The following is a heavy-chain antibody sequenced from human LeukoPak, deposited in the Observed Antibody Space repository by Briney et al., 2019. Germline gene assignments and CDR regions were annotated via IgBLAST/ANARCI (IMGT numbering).Heavy chain of an antibody. J-gene: IGHJ4*02. CDR3: ARDQRAAAGIDY. CDR1: GYTFTSYY. V-gene: IGHV1-46*01. CDR2: INPSGGST. D-gene: IGHD6-13*01. Sequence: ASVKVSCKASGYTFTSYYMHWVRQAPGQGPEWMGIINPSGGSTSYAQKFQGRVTMTRDMSTSTVYMELSSLRSEDTAVYYCARDQRAAAGIDYWGQGTLVTVSS.